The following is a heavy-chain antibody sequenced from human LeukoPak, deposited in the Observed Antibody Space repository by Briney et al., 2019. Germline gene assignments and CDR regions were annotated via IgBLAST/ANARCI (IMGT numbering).Heavy chain of an antibody. J-gene: IGHJ4*02. V-gene: IGHV3-48*04. D-gene: IGHD6-6*01. CDR3: ARDSRPPAVGPEFDY. Sequence: GGSLRLSCAASGFTFSSYSMNWVRQAPGKGLEWVSYISSSSTIYYADSVKGRFTISRDNAKNSLYLQMNSLRAEDTAVYYCARDSRPPAVGPEFDYWGQGTLVTVSS. CDR1: GFTFSSYS. CDR2: ISSSSTI.